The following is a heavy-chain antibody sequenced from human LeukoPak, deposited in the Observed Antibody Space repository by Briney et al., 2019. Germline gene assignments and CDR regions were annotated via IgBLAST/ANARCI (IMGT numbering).Heavy chain of an antibody. D-gene: IGHD3-10*01. Sequence: ASVKVSCKASGYTFTSYAMHWVRQAPGQRLEWMGWINAGNGNTKYSQKFQGRVTITRDTSASTVYMELSSLRSEDTAVYYCAKSGGPGSWEGFEWGQGTLVTVSS. CDR2: INAGNGNT. J-gene: IGHJ4*02. V-gene: IGHV1-3*01. CDR3: AKSGGPGSWEGFE. CDR1: GYTFTSYA.